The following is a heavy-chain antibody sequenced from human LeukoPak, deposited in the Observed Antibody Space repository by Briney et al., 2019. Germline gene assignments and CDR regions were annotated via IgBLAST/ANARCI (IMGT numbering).Heavy chain of an antibody. CDR1: GFTFSSYS. Sequence: GSLRLSCAASGFTFSSYSMNWVRQAPGKGLEWVSYIGWGSRRTIHYAESVKGRFTISRDNSKNTLFLQMNSLRAEDTAVYYCAKDRITIPYWGQGTLVTVSS. D-gene: IGHD3-10*01. V-gene: IGHV3-48*01. CDR2: IGWGSRRTI. CDR3: AKDRITIPY. J-gene: IGHJ4*02.